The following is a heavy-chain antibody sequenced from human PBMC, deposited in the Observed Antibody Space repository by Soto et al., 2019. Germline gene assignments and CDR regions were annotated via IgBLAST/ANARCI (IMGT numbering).Heavy chain of an antibody. CDR3: ARSYGDYIYFDY. V-gene: IGHV4-30-2*01. D-gene: IGHD4-17*01. J-gene: IGHJ4*02. CDR1: GGSISSGGYS. Sequence: QLLESGSGLVKPSQTLSLTCAVSGGSISSGGYSWSWIRQPPGKGLEWIGYIYHSGSTYYNPSLKSRVTISVDRSKNQFSLKLSSVTAADTAVYYCARSYGDYIYFDYWGQGTLVTVSS. CDR2: IYHSGST.